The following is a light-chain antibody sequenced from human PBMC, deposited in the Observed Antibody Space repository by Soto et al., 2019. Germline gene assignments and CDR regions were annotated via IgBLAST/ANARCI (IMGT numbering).Light chain of an antibody. CDR1: QNVDSY. CDR2: DAS. J-gene: IGKJ1*01. V-gene: IGKV1-39*01. CDR3: QQTYTPPWT. Sequence: DIQMTQSPVSPSASVGDRVTITCRASQNVDSYLNWYQQRPGKAPKLLIHDASSLQSGVSSRYSGRGSGTDFALTINSLQPEDFATFYCQQTYTPPWTFGQGNKVEIK.